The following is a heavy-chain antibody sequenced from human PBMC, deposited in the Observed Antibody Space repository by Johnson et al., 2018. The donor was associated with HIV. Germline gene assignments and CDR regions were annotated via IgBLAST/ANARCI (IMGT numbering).Heavy chain of an antibody. D-gene: IGHD6-19*01. J-gene: IGHJ3*02. CDR1: GFTFDDYT. V-gene: IGHV3-23*04. CDR2: ISGSGGST. Sequence: VQLVESGGVVVQPGGSLRLSCAASGFTFDDYTMHWVRQAPGKGLEWVAAISGSGGSTYYADSVKGRFTISRDNSRNTLYLQMKSLRAEDTAVYYCAKDLGITVAGRGGLDAFDIWGQGTMVTVSS. CDR3: AKDLGITVAGRGGLDAFDI.